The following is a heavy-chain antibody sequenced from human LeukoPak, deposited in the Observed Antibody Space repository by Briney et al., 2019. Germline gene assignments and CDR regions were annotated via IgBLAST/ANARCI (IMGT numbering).Heavy chain of an antibody. V-gene: IGHV3-74*01. CDR1: GFTFSSYW. CDR2: INSDGSST. Sequence: PGGSLRLSCAASGFTFSSYWMHWVRHAPGKGLVWVSRINSDGSSTSYADSVKGRFTISRDNAKNTLYLQMNSLRAEDTAVYYCAREVERGYSYGFDYWGQGTLVTVSS. J-gene: IGHJ4*02. CDR3: AREVERGYSYGFDY. D-gene: IGHD5-18*01.